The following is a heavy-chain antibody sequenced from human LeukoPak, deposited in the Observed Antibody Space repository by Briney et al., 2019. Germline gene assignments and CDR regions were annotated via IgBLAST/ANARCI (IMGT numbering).Heavy chain of an antibody. V-gene: IGHV4-31*03. J-gene: IGHJ5*02. CDR2: IYYSGST. D-gene: IGHD3-3*01. CDR1: GGSISSGGYY. Sequence: SETLSLTCTVSGGSISSGGYYWSWIRQHPGKGLEWIGYIYYSGSTYYNPSLKSRVTISVDTSKNQFSLKLSSVTAADTAVYCCARGEVRFLEWQRNWFDPWGQGTLVTVSS. CDR3: ARGEVRFLEWQRNWFDP.